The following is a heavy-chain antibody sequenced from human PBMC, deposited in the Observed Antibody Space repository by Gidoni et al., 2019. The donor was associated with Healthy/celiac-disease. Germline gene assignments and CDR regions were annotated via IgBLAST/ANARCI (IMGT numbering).Heavy chain of an antibody. D-gene: IGHD3-22*01. CDR1: GFTVSSNY. J-gene: IGHJ4*02. CDR3: ARGVRDSRSNPFDY. Sequence: EVQLVESGGGLVQPGGSLRLSCAASGFTVSSNYMSWVRQAPGKGLEWVSVIYSGGSTYYADSVKGRFTISRHNSKNTLYLQMNSLRAEDTAVYYCARGVRDSRSNPFDYWGQGTLVTVSS. V-gene: IGHV3-53*04. CDR2: IYSGGST.